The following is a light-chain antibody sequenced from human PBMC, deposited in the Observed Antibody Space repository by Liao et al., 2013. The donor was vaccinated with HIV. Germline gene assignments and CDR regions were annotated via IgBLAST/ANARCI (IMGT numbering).Light chain of an antibody. J-gene: IGLJ3*02. CDR1: RIGSKS. V-gene: IGLV3-21*01. CDR3: QTWDSSTVV. Sequence: SDVLTQPPSVSVAPGKTARITCGGNRIGSKSVHWYQQKPGQAPVVVIYFDSDRPSGIPERFSGSNSGNSATLTITGTQALDEADYYCQTWDSSTVVFGGGTKLTVL. CDR2: FDS.